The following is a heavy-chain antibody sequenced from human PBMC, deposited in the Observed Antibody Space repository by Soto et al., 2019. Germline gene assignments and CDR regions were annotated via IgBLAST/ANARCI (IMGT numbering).Heavy chain of an antibody. CDR1: GYTFTNYD. CDR3: ARGAPLDY. Sequence: QVQLVQSGAELKKPGASVKVSCKASGYTFTNYDISWVRQAPGQGLEWMGWISAYNGNTNYAQNPXGXVXXTTDTSTSTAYMELRSLRSDDTAVYYCARGAPLDYWGQGTLVTVSS. J-gene: IGHJ4*02. CDR2: ISAYNGNT. V-gene: IGHV1-18*01.